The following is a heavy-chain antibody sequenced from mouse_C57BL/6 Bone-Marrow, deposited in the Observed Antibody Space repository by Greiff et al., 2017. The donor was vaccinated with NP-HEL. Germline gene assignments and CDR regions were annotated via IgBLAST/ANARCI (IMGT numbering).Heavy chain of an antibody. CDR1: GIAFSRYW. CDR2: INPDSSTI. V-gene: IGHV4-1*01. CDR3: ARPNYYDSLYFDV. D-gene: IGHD2-4*01. Sequence: EVKLLESGGGLVQPGGSLKLSCAASGIAFSRYWMSWVRRAPGKGLEWIGEINPDSSTINYAPSLKDQFIISRDNAKNTLYLQMSKVRSEDTALYYCARPNYYDSLYFDVWGTGTTVTVS. J-gene: IGHJ1*03.